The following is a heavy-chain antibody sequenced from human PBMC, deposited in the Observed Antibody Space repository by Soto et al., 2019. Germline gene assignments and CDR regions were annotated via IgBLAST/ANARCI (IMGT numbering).Heavy chain of an antibody. CDR2: IKRQMDGETI. Sequence: EVQLVESGGDSVEPGGSLRLSCVASGFTFAHVWMTWVRQAPGKGLEWVGRIKRQMDGETIDYAAPVKGRFTISRDDSKNTLYLQMHSLKSDDTAVYYSAADRYCASNTCQGASDIWGQGTMVSVSA. J-gene: IGHJ3*02. V-gene: IGHV3-15*01. CDR3: AADRYCASNTCQGASDI. CDR1: GFTFAHVW. D-gene: IGHD2-15*01.